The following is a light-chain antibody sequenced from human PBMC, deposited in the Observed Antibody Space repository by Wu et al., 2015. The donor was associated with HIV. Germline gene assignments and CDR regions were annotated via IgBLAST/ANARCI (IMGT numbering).Light chain of an antibody. J-gene: IGKJ1*01. Sequence: DIQMTQSPSSLSASVGDRITITCRASQTISYYLNWYQQKPGKAPKVLIYGASNLQSGVPXRFSGSRSGTDFTLTITTLQPEDSATYYCQQSYSSPWTFGPRDQGGHQT. V-gene: IGKV1-39*01. CDR3: QQSYSSPWT. CDR1: QTISYY. CDR2: GAS.